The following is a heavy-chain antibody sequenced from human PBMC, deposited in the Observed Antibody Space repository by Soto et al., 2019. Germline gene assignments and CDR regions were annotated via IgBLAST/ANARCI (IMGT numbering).Heavy chain of an antibody. V-gene: IGHV3-74*01. J-gene: IGHJ3*01. CDR2: ISPDGSST. Sequence: GGSLRLSCADSGFSFSTYWMHWVRQGPGKGLVWVSRISPDGSSTNYPDSVRGRFTISRDNAKNTLYLQMNSLRAEDTAVYYCARSPGGYYIDWGQGTMVTVSS. CDR3: ARSPGGYYID. CDR1: GFSFSTYW. D-gene: IGHD1-26*01.